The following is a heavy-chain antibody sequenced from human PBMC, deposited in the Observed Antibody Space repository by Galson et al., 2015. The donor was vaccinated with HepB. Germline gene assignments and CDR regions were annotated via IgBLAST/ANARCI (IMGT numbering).Heavy chain of an antibody. Sequence: PALVKPTQTLTLTCSCSGFSLTTSAMRVSWIRQPPGKALEWLARIDWDDKKFYSTSLRTRLTISKDTSKNQVVLTMTDMDPVDTATYVCARTSGYNYGDYYYYGMDVWGQGTTVTVSS. CDR3: ARTSGYNYGDYYYYGMDV. CDR2: IDWDDKK. J-gene: IGHJ6*02. D-gene: IGHD5-18*01. CDR1: GFSLTTSAMR. V-gene: IGHV2-70*04.